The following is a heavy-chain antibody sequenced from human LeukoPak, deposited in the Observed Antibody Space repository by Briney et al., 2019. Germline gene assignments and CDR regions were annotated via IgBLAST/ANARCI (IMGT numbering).Heavy chain of an antibody. D-gene: IGHD6-19*01. CDR1: GYTFTSSG. J-gene: IGHJ4*02. CDR3: AKNGSGGYSDY. Sequence: GASVKVSCKASGYTFTSSGISWVRQAPGQGLEWMGWISTYTGYSKYAQNLQGRVTMTADTSTSTAYMELSSLRSDDTAVYYCAKNGSGGYSDYWGQGTLVTVSS. CDR2: ISTYTGYS. V-gene: IGHV1-18*01.